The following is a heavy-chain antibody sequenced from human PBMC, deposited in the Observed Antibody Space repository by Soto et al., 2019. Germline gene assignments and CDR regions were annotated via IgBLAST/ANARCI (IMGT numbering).Heavy chain of an antibody. CDR2: ISSSGGST. V-gene: IGHV3-23*01. CDR3: AKDRLHCAGDCYPGYFDL. J-gene: IGHJ2*01. D-gene: IGHD2-21*02. CDR1: GFTFSSYV. Sequence: EVQLLESGGDLVQPGGSLRLSCAASGFTFSSYVMSWVRQAPGKGLEWVSAISSSGGSTYYADSVKGRFTGSRDNSKNTLYVQMNGLRAEDTAVYYFAKDRLHCAGDCYPGYFDLWGRGTLVTVSS.